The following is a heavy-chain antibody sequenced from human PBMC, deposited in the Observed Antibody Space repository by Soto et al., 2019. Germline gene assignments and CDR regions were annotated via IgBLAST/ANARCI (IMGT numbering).Heavy chain of an antibody. J-gene: IGHJ4*02. D-gene: IGHD3-3*01. CDR3: SRSYDFWSGYPYYFDY. CDR1: GGSISSYY. V-gene: IGHV4-4*07. Sequence: PSETLSLTCTVSGGSISSYYWRWIRQPAGKGLEWIGRIYTSGSTNYNPSLKSRVTMSVDTSKNQFSLKLSSVTAADTAVYYCSRSYDFWSGYPYYFDYWGQGTLVTVSS. CDR2: IYTSGST.